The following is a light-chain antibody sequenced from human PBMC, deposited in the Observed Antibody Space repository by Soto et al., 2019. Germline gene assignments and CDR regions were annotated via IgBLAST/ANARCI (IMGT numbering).Light chain of an antibody. CDR1: QDISSD. J-gene: IGKJ4*01. Sequence: DIQLTQSPSFLSASVGDRVTITCRASQDISSDLAWYQQKPGKAPKLLIYAASTLQSGVPSGFGGSGSGTEFTLTITSLQPEDFATYYCQQVKTYPFTFGGGTKVEIK. V-gene: IGKV1-9*01. CDR3: QQVKTYPFT. CDR2: AAS.